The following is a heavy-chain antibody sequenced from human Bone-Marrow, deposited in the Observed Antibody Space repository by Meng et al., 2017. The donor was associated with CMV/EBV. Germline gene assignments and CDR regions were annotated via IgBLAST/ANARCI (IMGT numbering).Heavy chain of an antibody. D-gene: IGHD6-19*01. CDR1: GYTFTGYY. CDR2: INPNRGGT. J-gene: IGHJ4*02. CDR3: ARVFNSGSVDY. V-gene: IGHV1-2*04. Sequence: ASVTVSCQASGYTFTGYYMHWVRQAPGQGLEWMGWINPNRGGTNYVQKFQGWVTMTRDTSISTGYMELSRLRSDDTAVYHCARVFNSGSVDYWGQGTLVTVSS.